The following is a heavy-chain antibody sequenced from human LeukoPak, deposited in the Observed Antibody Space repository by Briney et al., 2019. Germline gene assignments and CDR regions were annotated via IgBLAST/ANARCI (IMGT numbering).Heavy chain of an antibody. CDR2: IKSKTDGGTT. Sequence: GGSLRLSCAASGFTFSNAWMSWVRQAPGKGLEWVGRIKSKTDGGTTDYAAPVKGRFTISRDDSKNTLYLRMNSLKTEDTAVYYCAKSIAGITIFGATFDYWGQGTLVTVSS. V-gene: IGHV3-15*01. CDR3: AKSIAGITIFGATFDY. CDR1: GFTFSNAW. D-gene: IGHD3-3*01. J-gene: IGHJ4*02.